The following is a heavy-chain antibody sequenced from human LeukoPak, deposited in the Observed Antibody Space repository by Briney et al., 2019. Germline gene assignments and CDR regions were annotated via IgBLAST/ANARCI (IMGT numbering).Heavy chain of an antibody. CDR3: ATNKASSGYYYSFFDY. Sequence: SETLSLTCTVSGGSISSSYYYWGWIRQPPGKGLEWIGSIYYSGSTYYNPSLKSRVTISVDTSKNQFSLKLRSVTAADTAVYYCATNKASSGYYYSFFDYWGQGTLVTVSS. D-gene: IGHD3-22*01. CDR2: IYYSGST. V-gene: IGHV4-39*01. CDR1: GGSISSSYYY. J-gene: IGHJ4*02.